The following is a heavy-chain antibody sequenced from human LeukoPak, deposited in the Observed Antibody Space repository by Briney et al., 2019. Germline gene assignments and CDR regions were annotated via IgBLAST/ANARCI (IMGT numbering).Heavy chain of an antibody. V-gene: IGHV3-23*01. D-gene: IGHD3-9*01. CDR1: GFTFSGFA. CDR2: IRGSGDYS. CDR3: AKGLFDWLSDTDY. J-gene: IGHJ4*02. Sequence: GGSLRLSCAASGFTFSGFAMSWVRQAPGKGLEWVSAIRGSGDYSYYADSVKGRFTISRDNSKNTLYLQMNSLRAEDTAIHYCAKGLFDWLSDTDYWGQGTLVTVSS.